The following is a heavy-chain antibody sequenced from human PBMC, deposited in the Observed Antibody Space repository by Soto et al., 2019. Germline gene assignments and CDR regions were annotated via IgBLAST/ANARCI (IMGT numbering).Heavy chain of an antibody. CDR1: GFTFSSYE. CDR3: ARTYYDILTGRSDAFDI. CDR2: ISSSGSTI. Sequence: PGGSLRLSCAASGFTFSSYEMNWVRQAPGKGLEWVSYISSSGSTIYYADSVKGRFTISRDNAKNSLFLQMNSLSAEDTAVYYCARTYYDILTGRSDAFDIWGQGTMVTVSS. J-gene: IGHJ3*02. D-gene: IGHD3-9*01. V-gene: IGHV3-48*03.